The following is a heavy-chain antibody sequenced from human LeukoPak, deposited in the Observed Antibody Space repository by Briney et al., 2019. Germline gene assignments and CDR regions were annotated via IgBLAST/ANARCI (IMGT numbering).Heavy chain of an antibody. J-gene: IGHJ5*02. CDR3: ARHWGYTPLQLARNWFDP. CDR1: GGSISSSSYY. CDR2: TYYSGST. D-gene: IGHD2-2*02. V-gene: IGHV4-39*01. Sequence: NSSETLSLTCTVSGGSISSSSYYWGWIRQPPGKGLEWIGSTYYSGSTYYNPSRKSRVTISVDTSKNQFSLKLSSVTAADTAVYYCARHWGYTPLQLARNWFDPWGQGTLVTVSS.